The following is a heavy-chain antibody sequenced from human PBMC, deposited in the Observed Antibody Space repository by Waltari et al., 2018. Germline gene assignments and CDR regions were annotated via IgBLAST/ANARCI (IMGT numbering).Heavy chain of an antibody. J-gene: IGHJ4*02. CDR2: INPHSGAT. D-gene: IGHD3-22*01. Sequence: QVQLVQSGAEVKKPGASIKVSCKASGYTSSDYYIHWVRQAPGHGREWMGRINPHSGATNSLGKFQVRVTMTRDTSISTAFMELTSLTSDDTAIYYCARGGADYYDSNGPFDFWGQGTLVSVS. V-gene: IGHV1-2*06. CDR1: GYTSSDYY. CDR3: ARGGADYYDSNGPFDF.